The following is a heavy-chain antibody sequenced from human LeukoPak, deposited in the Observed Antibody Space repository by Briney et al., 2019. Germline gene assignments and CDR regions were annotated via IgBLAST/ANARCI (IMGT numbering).Heavy chain of an antibody. CDR1: GFTFEDYG. V-gene: IGHV3-20*04. J-gene: IGHJ4*02. CDR2: INWKGGST. D-gene: IGHD2-2*01. Sequence: GGSLRLSCAASGFTFEDYGMSWVRQAPGKGLEWVAGINWKGGSTGYADAVKGRFTISRDNAKNSLYLQMNSLRAEDTAVYYCARDGKGSSTSCWDWGQGTLVTVSS. CDR3: ARDGKGSSTSCWD.